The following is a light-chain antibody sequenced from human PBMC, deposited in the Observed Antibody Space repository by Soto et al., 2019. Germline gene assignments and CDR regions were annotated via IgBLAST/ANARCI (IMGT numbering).Light chain of an antibody. CDR1: QSVDRY. V-gene: IGKV3-11*01. Sequence: EVVLTQSPDTLAFSPGETCTRSCRSSQSVDRYVAWYQQKVGQAPRLLIYDAYTRATGVGARFTGSGSATDFSLTITSLEPEDFAVYYCQQRGKWPSTFGPGTKVDIK. CDR3: QQRGKWPST. J-gene: IGKJ2*02. CDR2: DAY.